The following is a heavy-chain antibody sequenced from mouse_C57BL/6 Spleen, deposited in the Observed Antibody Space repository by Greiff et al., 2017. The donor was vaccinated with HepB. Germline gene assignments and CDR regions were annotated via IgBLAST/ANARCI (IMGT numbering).Heavy chain of an antibody. J-gene: IGHJ2*01. CDR3: AVITTVEGGFDY. V-gene: IGHV1-69*01. Sequence: QVQLQQPGAELVMPGASVKLSCKASGYTFTSYWMHWVKQRPGQGLEWIGEIDPSDSYTNYNQKFKGKSTLTVDKSSSTAYMQLSSLTSEDSAVYYCAVITTVEGGFDYWGQGTTLTVSS. CDR1: GYTFTSYW. CDR2: IDPSDSYT. D-gene: IGHD1-1*01.